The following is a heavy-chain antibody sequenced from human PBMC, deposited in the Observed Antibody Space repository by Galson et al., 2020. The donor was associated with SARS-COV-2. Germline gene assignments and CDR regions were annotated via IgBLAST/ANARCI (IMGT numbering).Heavy chain of an antibody. CDR3: ARHYNDGSGYHLPRGFDL. V-gene: IGHV3-48*01. D-gene: IGHD3-22*01. Sequence: GGSLRLSCATSGFNFRRYSMNWVRQAPGKGREWLSYISSDSSSIYYADSVKGRFSISRDNAKNSLYLQMTSLRAEDTAVYYCARHYNDGSGYHLPRGFDLWGQGTMVTVSS. J-gene: IGHJ3*01. CDR1: GFNFRRYS. CDR2: ISSDSSSI.